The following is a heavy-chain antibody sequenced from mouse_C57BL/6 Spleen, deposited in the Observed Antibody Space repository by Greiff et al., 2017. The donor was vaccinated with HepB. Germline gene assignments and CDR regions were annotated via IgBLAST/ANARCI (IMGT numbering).Heavy chain of an antibody. Sequence: QVQLQQPGAELVRPGTSVKLSCKASGYTFTSYWMHWVKQRPGQGLEWIGVIDPSDSYTNYNQKFKGKATLTVDTSSSPAYMQLSSLTSEDSAVYYCARAWTAGTGYWGQGTTLTVSS. CDR1: GYTFTSYW. V-gene: IGHV1-59*01. J-gene: IGHJ2*01. D-gene: IGHD1-2*01. CDR3: ARAWTAGTGY. CDR2: IDPSDSYT.